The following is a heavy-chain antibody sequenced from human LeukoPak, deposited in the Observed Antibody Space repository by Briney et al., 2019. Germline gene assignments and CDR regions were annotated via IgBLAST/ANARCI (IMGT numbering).Heavy chain of an antibody. D-gene: IGHD1-26*01. J-gene: IGHJ4*02. Sequence: GGSLRLSCAASGFTFSNNWMHWVRQAPGKGLVWVSRINPDGSRTNHADSVKGRFTISRDNAKNSLFLQMNSLRAEDTAVYYCARVTGATPPTYYFDYWGQGTLVTVSS. CDR2: INPDGSRT. CDR1: GFTFSNNW. CDR3: ARVTGATPPTYYFDY. V-gene: IGHV3-74*01.